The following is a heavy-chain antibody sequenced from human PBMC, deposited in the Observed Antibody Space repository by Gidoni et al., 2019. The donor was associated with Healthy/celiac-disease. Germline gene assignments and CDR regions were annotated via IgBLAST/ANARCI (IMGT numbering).Heavy chain of an antibody. V-gene: IGHV1-69*01. J-gene: IGHJ4*02. Sequence: QVQLVQSGAEVKKPGSSVNVSCTASGGTFSSYAISWVRQAPGQGLEWMGGIIPIFGTANYAKKFQGRVTITADESTSTAYMELSSLRSEDTAVYYCARDVGRGYFDYWGQGTLVTVSS. CDR3: ARDVGRGYFDY. CDR2: IIPIFGTA. D-gene: IGHD1-26*01. CDR1: GGTFSSYA.